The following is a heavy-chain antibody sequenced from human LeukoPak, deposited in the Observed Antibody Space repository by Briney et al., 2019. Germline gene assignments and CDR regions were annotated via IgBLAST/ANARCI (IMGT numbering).Heavy chain of an antibody. D-gene: IGHD3-10*01. J-gene: IGHJ4*02. V-gene: IGHV3-23*01. CDR3: AKKGLRGSGSYYTDY. CDR2: ISGSGGST. CDR1: GFTFSSYA. Sequence: GGSLRLSCAASGFTFSSYAMSWVRQAPGKGLEWVSAISGSGGSTYYADSVKGRFTISRDNSKNTLYLQMNSLRAEDTAVYYCAKKGLRGSGSYYTDYWGQGALVTVSS.